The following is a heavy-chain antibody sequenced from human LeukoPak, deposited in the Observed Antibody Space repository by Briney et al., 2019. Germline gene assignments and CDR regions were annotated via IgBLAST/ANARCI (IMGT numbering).Heavy chain of an antibody. CDR1: DDSISNYY. D-gene: IGHD6-13*01. CDR3: ARRRQVSWYSPYAFDI. Sequence: SETLSLTCTVSDDSISNYYWGWIRQPPGKGLEWLGNIHYSGSTKTNPSLKSRATLSVDASKNQFSLKLTSVTAADTAVFYCARRRQVSWYSPYAFDIWGRGTMVTVSS. CDR2: IHYSGST. V-gene: IGHV4-59*08. J-gene: IGHJ3*02.